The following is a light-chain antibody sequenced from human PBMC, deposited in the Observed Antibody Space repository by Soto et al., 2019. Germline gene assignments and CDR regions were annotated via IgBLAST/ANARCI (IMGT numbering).Light chain of an antibody. J-gene: IGKJ4*01. CDR1: QDINSW. CDR2: AAS. V-gene: IGKV1D-12*01. Sequence: GDRVTLTCRASQDINSWLAWYQKKPGKAPKLLIYAASSLQSGVPSRFSGSGSGTYFTLTINNLHPEDFATYFCQQTNSFPLTFGGGTKVEIK. CDR3: QQTNSFPLT.